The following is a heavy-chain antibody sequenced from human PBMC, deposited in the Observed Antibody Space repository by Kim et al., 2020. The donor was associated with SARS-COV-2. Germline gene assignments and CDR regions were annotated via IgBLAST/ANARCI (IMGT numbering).Heavy chain of an antibody. CDR3: ARTFGDLALDY. J-gene: IGHJ4*02. V-gene: IGHV3-30*01. D-gene: IGHD3-16*01. Sequence: SADNLQGRLTISQDKSKLTLDLQMNSGRAEDTAVYYCARTFGDLALDYWGQGTLVTVSS.